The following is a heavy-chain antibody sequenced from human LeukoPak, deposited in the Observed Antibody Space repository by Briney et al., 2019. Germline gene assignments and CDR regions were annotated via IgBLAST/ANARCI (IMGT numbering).Heavy chain of an antibody. J-gene: IGHJ4*02. D-gene: IGHD3-3*02. V-gene: IGHV3-30-3*01. CDR1: GFTFSSYA. Sequence: GGSLRLSCAASGFTFSSYAMHWVRQAPGKGLEWVAVISYDGSNKYYADSVKGRFTISRDNSKNTLYLQMNSLRAEDTAVYYCARGGPRIFGVVKEFDYWGQGTLVTVSS. CDR3: ARGGPRIFGVVKEFDY. CDR2: ISYDGSNK.